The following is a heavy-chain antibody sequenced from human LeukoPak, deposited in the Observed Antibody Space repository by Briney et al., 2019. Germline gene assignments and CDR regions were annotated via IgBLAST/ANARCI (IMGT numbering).Heavy chain of an antibody. J-gene: IGHJ4*02. CDR2: IYYSGST. Sequence: TGGSLRLSCAASGFTFSRLAMTWVRQAPGKGLEWIGSIYYSGSTYYNPSLKSRVTISVDTSKNQFSLKLSSVTAADTAVYYCARQSHPEYSSSYAFDYWGQGTLVTVSS. D-gene: IGHD6-6*01. CDR1: GFTFSRLA. CDR3: ARQSHPEYSSSYAFDY. V-gene: IGHV4-39*01.